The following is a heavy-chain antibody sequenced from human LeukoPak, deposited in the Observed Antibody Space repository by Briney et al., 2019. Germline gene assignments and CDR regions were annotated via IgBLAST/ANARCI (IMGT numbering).Heavy chain of an antibody. Sequence: ASVKVSCKASGYTLTGYYMHWVRQAPGQGLEWMGWINPNSGGTNYAQKFQGRVTMTRDTSISTAYMELSRLRSDDTAVYYCPKDPRTQARSVEWLSDYWGQGTLVTVSS. J-gene: IGHJ4*02. CDR2: INPNSGGT. CDR1: GYTLTGYY. D-gene: IGHD3-3*01. V-gene: IGHV1-2*02. CDR3: PKDPRTQARSVEWLSDY.